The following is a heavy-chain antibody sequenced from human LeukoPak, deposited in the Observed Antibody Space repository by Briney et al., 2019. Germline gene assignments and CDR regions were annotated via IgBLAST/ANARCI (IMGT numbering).Heavy chain of an antibody. CDR1: SGSISSGNYY. CDR3: ARGGSSYGSGMAPDN. V-gene: IGHV4-30-4*08. CDR2: MYYSGST. D-gene: IGHD3-10*01. J-gene: IGHJ4*02. Sequence: SQTLSLTCSASSGSISSGNYYWSWIRQPPGKALEWIGYMYYSGSTYYNPSLKSRVSFSIDTSRNQFSLQLNSVTAADTAVYYCARGGSSYGSGMAPDNWGQGTLVTVSS.